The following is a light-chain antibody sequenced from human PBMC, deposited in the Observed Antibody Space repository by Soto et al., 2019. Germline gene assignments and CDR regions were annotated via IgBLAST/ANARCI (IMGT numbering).Light chain of an antibody. J-gene: IGKJ4*01. V-gene: IGKV1-39*01. CDR1: QCIFRY. CDR3: QDSYSEYAFP. Sequence: DIQITQSLSSLSASVVDRVTITCRLSQCIFRYLSWYQQTPGTALKLLIYRVNNLESGVPSRSSGSGSGTDFTLTISRLHPVDSATYYCQDSYSEYAFPFGGVTNV. CDR2: RVN.